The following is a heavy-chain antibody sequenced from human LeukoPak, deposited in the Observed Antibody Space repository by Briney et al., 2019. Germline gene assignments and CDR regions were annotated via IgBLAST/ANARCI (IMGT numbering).Heavy chain of an antibody. Sequence: PSETLSLTCTVSGGSISSYHRSWIRQPAGKGLEWIGRIYTSGSTKYNPSLKSRVTMSVDTSKNQFSLKLSSVTAADTAVYYCAGGGNNYGLPFDYWGQGTLVTVSS. CDR3: AGGGNNYGLPFDY. CDR2: IYTSGST. CDR1: GGSISSYH. V-gene: IGHV4-4*07. J-gene: IGHJ4*02. D-gene: IGHD5-18*01.